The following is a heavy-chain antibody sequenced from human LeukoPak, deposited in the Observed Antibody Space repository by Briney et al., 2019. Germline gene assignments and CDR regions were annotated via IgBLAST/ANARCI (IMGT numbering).Heavy chain of an antibody. CDR3: ARAGDGGTTKEVKY. J-gene: IGHJ4*02. D-gene: IGHD2-15*01. Sequence: GGSLRLSCAASGFTFSSYWMSWVRQAPGKGLEWVANIKQDGSEKYYVDSVKGRFTISRDNAKNSLYLQMNSLRAEDTAVYYCARAGDGGTTKEVKYWGQGTLVTVSS. CDR1: GFTFSSYW. CDR2: IKQDGSEK. V-gene: IGHV3-7*01.